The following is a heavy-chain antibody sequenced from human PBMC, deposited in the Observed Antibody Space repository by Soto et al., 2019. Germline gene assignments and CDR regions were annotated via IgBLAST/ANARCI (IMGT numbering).Heavy chain of an antibody. D-gene: IGHD6-13*01. V-gene: IGHV4-31*03. Sequence: QVQLQESGPGLVKPSQTLSLTCTVSGGSISSGGYYWSWIRQHPGKDLEWIGYIYYSGSTYYNPSLKSRVTISVDKSKNQFSLKLSSVTAADTAVYYCARARIAAAEVDYWGQGTLVTVSS. CDR1: GGSISSGGYY. J-gene: IGHJ4*02. CDR2: IYYSGST. CDR3: ARARIAAAEVDY.